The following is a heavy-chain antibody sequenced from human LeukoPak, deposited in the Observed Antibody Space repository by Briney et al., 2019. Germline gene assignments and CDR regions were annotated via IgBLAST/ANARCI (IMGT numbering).Heavy chain of an antibody. V-gene: IGHV3-48*01. CDR1: GFTFSTYS. CDR2: ISSTSGTM. J-gene: IGHJ4*02. CDR3: ARELKFAMAAFDY. Sequence: GGSLRLSCVVSGFTFSTYSMNWVRQAPGKGLEWVSYISSTSGTMHYADSVKGRFTISRDSAKNSLYLQMNSLRAEDTAAYFCARELKFAMAAFDYWGQGTLVSVSS. D-gene: IGHD5-18*01.